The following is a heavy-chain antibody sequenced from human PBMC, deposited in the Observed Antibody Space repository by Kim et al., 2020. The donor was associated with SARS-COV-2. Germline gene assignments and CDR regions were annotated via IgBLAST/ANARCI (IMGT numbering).Heavy chain of an antibody. V-gene: IGHV4-59*01. CDR3: ARDGVGSMDV. Sequence: TNYNPSPQSRVTISVDTSKNQFSLKLSSVTAADTAVYYCARDGVGSMDVWGQGTTVTVSS. D-gene: IGHD1-26*01. CDR2: T. J-gene: IGHJ6*02.